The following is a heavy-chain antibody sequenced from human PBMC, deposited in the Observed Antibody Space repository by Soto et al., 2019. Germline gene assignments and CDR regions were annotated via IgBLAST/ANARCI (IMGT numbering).Heavy chain of an antibody. D-gene: IGHD2-15*01. CDR2: MNPNSGNT. CDR3: ARGRKGRDCSGGSCYDFDY. Sequence: GASVKVSCKASGYTFTSYDINWVRQATGQGLEWMGWMNPNSGNTGYAQKFQGRVTMTRNTSISTAYMELSSLRSEDTAVYYCARGRKGRDCSGGSCYDFDYWGQGTLVTVSS. V-gene: IGHV1-8*01. J-gene: IGHJ4*02. CDR1: GYTFTSYD.